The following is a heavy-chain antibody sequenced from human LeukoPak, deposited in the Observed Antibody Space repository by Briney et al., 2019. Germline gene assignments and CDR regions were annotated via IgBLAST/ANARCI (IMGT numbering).Heavy chain of an antibody. Sequence: GGSLRLSCAVSGITLSNYGMSWVRQAPGKGLEWVAGISGSGGATNYADSVKGRFTISRDNAKNSLYLQMNSLRAEDTAVYYCSRENTYYYDRSGSPSNWFDPWGQGTLVTVSS. CDR3: SRENTYYYDRSGSPSNWFDP. V-gene: IGHV3-23*01. D-gene: IGHD3-22*01. J-gene: IGHJ5*02. CDR1: GITLSNYG. CDR2: ISGSGGAT.